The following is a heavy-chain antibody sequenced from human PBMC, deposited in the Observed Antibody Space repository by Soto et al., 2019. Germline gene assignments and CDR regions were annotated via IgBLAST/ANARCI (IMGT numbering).Heavy chain of an antibody. J-gene: IGHJ5*02. CDR1: GYTFTGDY. D-gene: IGHD2-21*02. CDR3: ARSVLEVTASGRSNWFDP. V-gene: IGHV1-2*02. Sequence: GASVKVSCKASGYTFTGDYMHWVRQAPGQGLEWMGWINPNSGGTNYAQKFQGRVTMTRDTSISTAYMELSRLRSDDTAVYYCARSVLEVTASGRSNWFDPWGQGTLVTVSS. CDR2: INPNSGGT.